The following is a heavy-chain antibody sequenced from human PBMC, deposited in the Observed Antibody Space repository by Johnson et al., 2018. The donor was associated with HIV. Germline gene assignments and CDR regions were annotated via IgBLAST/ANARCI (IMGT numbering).Heavy chain of an antibody. D-gene: IGHD2-2*01. V-gene: IGHV3-30*18. CDR2: ISFDGSHK. CDR1: GFTFSDYY. Sequence: QVQLVESGGGLVKPGGSLRLSCVGSGFTFSDYYMSWVRQAPGKGLEWVAVISFDGSHKYYTDSVKGLSTISRDNSNNTLYLHMNRLRPDDTALYYCAKGGYSSSWYLWDTFNMWGQGTMVTVSS. J-gene: IGHJ3*02. CDR3: AKGGYSSSWYLWDTFNM.